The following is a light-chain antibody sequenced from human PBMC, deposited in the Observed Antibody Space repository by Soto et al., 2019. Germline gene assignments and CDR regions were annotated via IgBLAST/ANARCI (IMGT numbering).Light chain of an antibody. CDR2: EVS. CDR3: SSYAGDNFPYV. Sequence: QSVLTQPDSVSGSPGQSITISCTGTSSDVGGYNSVSWYQQHPGKVPKVMIYEVSNRPSGVSNRFSGSKSGNTASLTISGLQAEDEADYYCSSYAGDNFPYVFGTGTKVTVL. J-gene: IGLJ1*01. V-gene: IGLV2-14*01. CDR1: SSDVGGYNS.